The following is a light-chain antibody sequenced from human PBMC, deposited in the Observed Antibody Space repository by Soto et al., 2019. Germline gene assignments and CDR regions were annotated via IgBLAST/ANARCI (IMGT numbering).Light chain of an antibody. CDR1: STDVGGYNY. CDR2: EVS. CDR3: GSYTSTDTPFV. V-gene: IGLV2-14*01. J-gene: IGLJ1*01. Sequence: QSALAQPSSVSWSPGQSITIACTGTSTDVGGYNYVSWYQHHPGKGPKLIIYEVSNRPSGVSDRFSGSKSGNKASLIISNLEAEDESDYYCGSYTSTDTPFVFGTGTKVTV.